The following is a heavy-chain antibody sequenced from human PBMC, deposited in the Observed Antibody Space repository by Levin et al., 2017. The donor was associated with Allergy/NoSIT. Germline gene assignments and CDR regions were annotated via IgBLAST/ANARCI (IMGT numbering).Heavy chain of an antibody. CDR1: GYSITSYW. Sequence: RGESLKISCKGSGYSITSYWIAWVRQVPGKGLEWMGIIYPDDSDTRFSPSFQGQVSISADKSISTVYLQWSTLKASDTAMYYCARQRGSLAGAFDIWGQGTMVTVSS. CDR2: IYPDDSDT. D-gene: IGHD1-26*01. J-gene: IGHJ3*02. CDR3: ARQRGSLAGAFDI. V-gene: IGHV5-51*01.